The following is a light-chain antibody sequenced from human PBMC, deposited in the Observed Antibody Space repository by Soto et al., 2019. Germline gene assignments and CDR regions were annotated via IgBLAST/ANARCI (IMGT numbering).Light chain of an antibody. J-gene: IGLJ2*01. CDR1: SSDVVTYKY. CDR2: DVS. V-gene: IGLV2-14*03. CDR3: CSYAGSTTRVV. Sequence: QSVLTQPASVSGSPGQSIAISCTGTSSDVVTYKYVSWYQQHPGKAPKLMIYDVSIRPSGVSDRFSGSKSGNTASLTISGLRPEDEADYYCCSYAGSTTRVVFGGGTKLTVL.